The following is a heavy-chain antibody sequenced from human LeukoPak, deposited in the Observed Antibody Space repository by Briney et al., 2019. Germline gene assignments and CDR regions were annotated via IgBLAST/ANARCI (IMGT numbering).Heavy chain of an antibody. CDR2: INAGSGNT. J-gene: IGHJ4*02. Sequence: GASVKISCKASGYSFTNYAMYWVRQAPGQGLEWMGWINAGSGNTKYSQKFQGRVTMTRDTSTSTVYMELSSLRSEDTAVYYCASLSGYSSSWSDYWGQGTLATVSS. D-gene: IGHD6-13*01. CDR3: ASLSGYSSSWSDY. V-gene: IGHV1-3*01. CDR1: GYSFTNYA.